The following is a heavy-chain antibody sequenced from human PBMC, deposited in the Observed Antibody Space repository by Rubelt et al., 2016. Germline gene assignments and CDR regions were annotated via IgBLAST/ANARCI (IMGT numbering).Heavy chain of an antibody. CDR2: ISSTSSYI. J-gene: IGHJ4*02. CDR3: ARRHRGPDD. V-gene: IGHV3-21*01. Sequence: GGGLVKPGGSLRLSCAASGFIFSNYRMTWVRQAPGKGLEWVSSISSTSSYIYYADSVKGRFTISRDNAKNSLYLQMNSLRDDDTAVYYCARRHRGPDDWGQGTLGTVSS. D-gene: IGHD3-16*01. CDR1: GFIFSNYR.